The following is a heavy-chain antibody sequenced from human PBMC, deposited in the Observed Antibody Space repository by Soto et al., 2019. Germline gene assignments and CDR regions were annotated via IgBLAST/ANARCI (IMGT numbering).Heavy chain of an antibody. CDR2: IHDSGST. V-gene: IGHV4-59*01. Sequence: QVQLQESGPGLVKPSETLSLTCTVSGASISTYYWSWVRQPPGKGLEWIGYIHDSGSTYYNPSLMCRVTLSLDTSRNQFFLQLNSVTAADTAVYYCARESAGSGKNNWFDPWGQGMLVTVSS. D-gene: IGHD3-10*01. J-gene: IGHJ5*02. CDR3: ARESAGSGKNNWFDP. CDR1: GASISTYY.